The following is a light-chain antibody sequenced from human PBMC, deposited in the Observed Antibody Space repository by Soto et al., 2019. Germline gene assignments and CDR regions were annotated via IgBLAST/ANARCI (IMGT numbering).Light chain of an antibody. CDR2: DAS. Sequence: DIQMTQSPSTLPASVGDRVTITCRASQSISSWLAWYQQKPGKAPKLLIYDASSLESGVPSRFSGSGSGTEFTLTISRLQPEDSATYYCLQHNSYPLTFGPGTKVDIK. CDR1: QSISSW. V-gene: IGKV1-5*01. CDR3: LQHNSYPLT. J-gene: IGKJ3*01.